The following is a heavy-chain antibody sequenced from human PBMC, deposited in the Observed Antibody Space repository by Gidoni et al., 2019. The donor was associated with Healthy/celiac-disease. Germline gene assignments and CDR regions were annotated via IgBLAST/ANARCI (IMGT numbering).Heavy chain of an antibody. CDR3: ARGRQRRPYSSSWPNELDV. CDR1: GGSFSGYY. CDR2: INHSGST. Sequence: QVQLQQWGAGLLKPSETLSLTCSVYGGSFSGYYWSWIRQPPGKGLEWIGEINHSGSTNYNPSLKSRVTISVDTSKNQFSLKLSSVTAADTAVYYCARGRQRRPYSSSWPNELDVWGQGTTVTVSS. V-gene: IGHV4-34*01. J-gene: IGHJ6*02. D-gene: IGHD6-13*01.